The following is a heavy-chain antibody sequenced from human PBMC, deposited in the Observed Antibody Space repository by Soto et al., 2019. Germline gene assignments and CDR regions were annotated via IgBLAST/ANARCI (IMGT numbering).Heavy chain of an antibody. J-gene: IGHJ2*01. Sequence: SETLCLTCAVSGGFIISCGYSWSWIRQPPGKGLEWIGYIYHSGSTYYNPSPKSRVTISVDRSKNQFSLELSSVTAADTAVYYCARVGGSGSPDWYLKVWGRGTLVTVCS. D-gene: IGHD1-26*01. CDR1: GGFIISCGYS. CDR2: IYHSGST. V-gene: IGHV4-30-2*01. CDR3: ARVGGSGSPDWYLKV.